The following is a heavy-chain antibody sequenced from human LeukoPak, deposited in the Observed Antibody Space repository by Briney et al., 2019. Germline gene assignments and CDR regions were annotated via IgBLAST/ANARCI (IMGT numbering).Heavy chain of an antibody. CDR3: ARGPIGGLRKGFDI. Sequence: GASVKVSCKASGYTFTGYYMHWVRQAPGQGLEWMGWINPNSGGTNYAQKFQGRVTMTRDTSISTAYMDLDGLKSDDAAVYFCARGPIGGLRKGFDIWGQGTLVTVSS. V-gene: IGHV1-2*02. CDR1: GYTFTGYY. D-gene: IGHD1-26*01. CDR2: INPNSGGT. J-gene: IGHJ4*02.